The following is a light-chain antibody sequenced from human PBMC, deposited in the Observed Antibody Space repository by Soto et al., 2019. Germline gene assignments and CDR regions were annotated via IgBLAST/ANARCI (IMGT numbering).Light chain of an antibody. CDR2: VAS. CDR3: QQYHNSILM. J-gene: IGKJ1*01. Sequence: EIVLTQSPATLSLSPGERATLSCRASQSVSSSYLAWYQQKPGQAPRLLIYVASSRATGIPDRFSGGGSGADFTLTISRLEPEDFGVYYCQQYHNSILMFGQGTKVDIK. CDR1: QSVSSSY. V-gene: IGKV3-20*01.